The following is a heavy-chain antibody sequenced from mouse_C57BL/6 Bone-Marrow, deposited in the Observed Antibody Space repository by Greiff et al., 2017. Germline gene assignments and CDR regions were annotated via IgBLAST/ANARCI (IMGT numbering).Heavy chain of an antibody. CDR3: ARSLYGNYVAWFAY. V-gene: IGHV1-19*01. Sequence: EVQLQQSGPVLVKPGASVKMSCKASGYTFTDYYMNWVKQNHGKSLEWIGVINPYNGGTSYNQKFKGKATLTVDQSSSTAYMELNSLTSEDSAVYYCARSLYGNYVAWFAYWGQGTLVTVSA. D-gene: IGHD2-1*01. CDR1: GYTFTDYY. CDR2: INPYNGGT. J-gene: IGHJ3*01.